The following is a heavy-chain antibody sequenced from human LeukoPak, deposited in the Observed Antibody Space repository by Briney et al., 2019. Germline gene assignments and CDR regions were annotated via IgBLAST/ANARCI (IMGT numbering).Heavy chain of an antibody. V-gene: IGHV3-74*01. Sequence: GGSLRLSCAASGFTFSSYWMHWVRQAPGKGLVWVSRINSDGSSTSYADSVKGRFTISRDNAKNTLYLQMNSLRAGDTAVYYCARARVYSSGWYIGTVDYGMDVWGQGTTVTVSS. CDR3: ARARVYSSGWYIGTVDYGMDV. CDR2: INSDGSST. D-gene: IGHD6-19*01. CDR1: GFTFSSYW. J-gene: IGHJ6*02.